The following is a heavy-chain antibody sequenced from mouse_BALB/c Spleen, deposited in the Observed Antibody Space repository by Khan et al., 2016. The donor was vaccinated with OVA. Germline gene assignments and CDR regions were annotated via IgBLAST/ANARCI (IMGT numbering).Heavy chain of an antibody. CDR1: GYTFTSYW. Sequence: QVQLQQSGAELVKAGASVKMSCKASGYTFTSYWMHWVKQRLGQGLEWFAETNPTNGRTYYNEKFKSKDTLTVDKTSSTAYMQISGPTFDDSAFYYCARIKKIVATYFDYWGQGTTLTVSS. CDR3: ARIKKIVATYFDY. CDR2: TNPTNGRT. V-gene: IGHV1S81*02. D-gene: IGHD1-1*01. J-gene: IGHJ2*01.